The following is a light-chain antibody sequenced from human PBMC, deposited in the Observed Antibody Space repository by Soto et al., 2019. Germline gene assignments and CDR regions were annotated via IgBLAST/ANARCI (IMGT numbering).Light chain of an antibody. V-gene: IGKV1-5*01. J-gene: IGKJ1*01. Sequence: DIQMTQSPSTLSASVGDRVTITCRASQTIFNWLAWYQRKPGRAPNLLIYDASSLQSGVPSTFSGSGSGTEFTLTISSLQPGDFATYYRQQYNSYPWTFGQGTKVEIK. CDR3: QQYNSYPWT. CDR1: QTIFNW. CDR2: DAS.